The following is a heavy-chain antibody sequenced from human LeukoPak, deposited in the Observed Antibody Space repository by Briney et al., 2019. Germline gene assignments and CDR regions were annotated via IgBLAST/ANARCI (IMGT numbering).Heavy chain of an antibody. CDR1: GFTFSNSD. V-gene: IGHV3-23*01. J-gene: IGHJ4*02. D-gene: IGHD6-13*01. Sequence: GGSLRLSCAASGFTFSNSDMSWVRQAPGKGLEWVSAIGGSGSSTFYADSVKGRFTISRDNSKNTLYLQMNSLRAEDTAVYYCAKAGGIRRTPDYWGQGTLVTVSS. CDR3: AKAGGIRRTPDY. CDR2: IGGSGSST.